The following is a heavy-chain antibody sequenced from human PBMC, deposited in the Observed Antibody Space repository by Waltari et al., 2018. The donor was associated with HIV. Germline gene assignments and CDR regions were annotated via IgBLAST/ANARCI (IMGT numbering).Heavy chain of an antibody. CDR1: GGTFSSNA. V-gene: IGHV1-69*01. Sequence: QVQMVQSGAEVKKPGSSVKVSCQASGGTFSSNAISWVRQAPGPGFVWMGGIIPIFGTANYAQEVQGRVTVAADESTSTAYMELSSLRSEDTAVYYCARGLFITMVRGVISYFDYWGQGTLVTVSS. CDR3: ARGLFITMVRGVISYFDY. D-gene: IGHD3-10*01. J-gene: IGHJ4*02. CDR2: IIPIFGTA.